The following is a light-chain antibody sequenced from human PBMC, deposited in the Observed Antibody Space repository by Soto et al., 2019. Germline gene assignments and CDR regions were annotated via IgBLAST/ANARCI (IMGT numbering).Light chain of an antibody. J-gene: IGKJ4*01. CDR3: QQSYTIPLT. CDR1: QTIDNY. Sequence: DIQMTQSQASLSASVRDRVTMTCRARQTIDNYLNWYQQKPGKAPRLLIYSGSRLESGVPSRFSGSGSGTDFTLAISSLQPEDWAVYYCQQSYTIPLTFGGGTKVEIK. V-gene: IGKV1-39*01. CDR2: SGS.